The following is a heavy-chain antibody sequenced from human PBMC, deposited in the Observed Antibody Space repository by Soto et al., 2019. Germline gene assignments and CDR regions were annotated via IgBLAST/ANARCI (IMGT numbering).Heavy chain of an antibody. CDR2: ISSSSSTI. V-gene: IGHV3-48*02. Sequence: EVQLVESGGRLVQPGGSLRISCAASGFTLSSYSMNWARQDPGKGLEWVSYISSSSSTIYYADSVKGRFTISRDNAKNSLYLQMNSLRDEDTAVYYCVRGGAFKIDYWGQGTLVTVSS. CDR3: VRGGAFKIDY. D-gene: IGHD3-16*01. J-gene: IGHJ4*02. CDR1: GFTLSSYS.